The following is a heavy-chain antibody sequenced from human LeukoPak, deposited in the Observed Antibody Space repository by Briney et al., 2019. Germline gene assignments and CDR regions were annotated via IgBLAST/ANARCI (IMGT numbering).Heavy chain of an antibody. CDR2: IDHSGDA. CDR3: ARVGRWLQVPDY. D-gene: IGHD5-24*01. Sequence: SETLSLTCTVSGGSISTGDFYWTWIRQSPEKGLEWIGYIDHSGDAYYNPSLKSRLTISVDTSKNQFSLKVSPMTAADTAVYYCARVGRWLQVPDYWGQGTLVTVSS. J-gene: IGHJ4*02. V-gene: IGHV4-30-4*01. CDR1: GGSISTGDFY.